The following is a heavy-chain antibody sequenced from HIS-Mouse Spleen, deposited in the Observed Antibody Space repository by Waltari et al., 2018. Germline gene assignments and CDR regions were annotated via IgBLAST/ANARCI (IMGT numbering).Heavy chain of an antibody. CDR2: IYYSGGT. V-gene: IGHV4-39*07. J-gene: IGHJ2*01. CDR3: AREIPYSSSWYDWYFDL. CDR1: GGSISSSSYY. D-gene: IGHD6-13*01. Sequence: QLQLQESGPGLVKPSETLSLTCTVSGGSISSSSYYWGWIRQPPGKGLEWLGSIYYSGGTYSNTSLKSGVTISVDTYKNQFSLKLSSVTAADTAVYYCAREIPYSSSWYDWYFDLWGRGTLVTVSS.